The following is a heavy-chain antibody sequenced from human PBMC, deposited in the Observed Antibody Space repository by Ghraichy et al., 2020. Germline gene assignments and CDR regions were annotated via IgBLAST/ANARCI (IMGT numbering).Heavy chain of an antibody. D-gene: IGHD6-13*01. CDR1: GYTFTGYY. CDR2: INPNSGGT. CDR3: ASVPASHQIKYSSSWREY. J-gene: IGHJ4*02. Sequence: ASVKVSCKASGYTFTGYYMHWVRQAPGQGLEWMGWINPNSGGTNYAQKFQGRVTMTRDTSISTAYMELSRLRSDDTAVYYCASVPASHQIKYSSSWREYWGQGTLVTVSS. V-gene: IGHV1-2*02.